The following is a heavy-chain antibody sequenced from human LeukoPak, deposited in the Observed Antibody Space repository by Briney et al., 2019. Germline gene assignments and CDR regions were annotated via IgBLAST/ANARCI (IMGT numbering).Heavy chain of an antibody. V-gene: IGHV3-20*04. CDR3: PSDLKRIAAVQHPEFDS. CDR1: GFTFGDYG. J-gene: IGHJ4*02. Sequence: GGSLRLSCAASGFTFGDYGMSWVRQAPGKGLEWVSGIHWNGGSTGYADSVKGRFTISRDYAKNSLYLQMSSLRAEDTAFYYCPSDLKRIAAVQHPEFDSWGQGILVTVFS. D-gene: IGHD6-13*01. CDR2: IHWNGGST.